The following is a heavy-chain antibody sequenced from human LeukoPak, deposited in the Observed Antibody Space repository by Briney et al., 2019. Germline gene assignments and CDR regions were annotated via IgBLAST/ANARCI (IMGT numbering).Heavy chain of an antibody. D-gene: IGHD3-10*01. CDR2: ISYDGSNK. Sequence: GGSLRLSCAASGFTFSDYEMNWVRQAPGKGLEWVAVISYDGSNKYYADSVKGRFTISRDNSKNTLYLQMNSLRAEDTAVYYCAKGGTMVRGAAFDYWGQGTLVTVSS. J-gene: IGHJ4*02. V-gene: IGHV3-30*18. CDR1: GFTFSDYE. CDR3: AKGGTMVRGAAFDY.